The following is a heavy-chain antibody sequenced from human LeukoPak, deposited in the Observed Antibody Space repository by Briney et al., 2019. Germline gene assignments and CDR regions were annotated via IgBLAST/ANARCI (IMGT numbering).Heavy chain of an antibody. D-gene: IGHD1-1*01. CDR2: IYYSGST. V-gene: IGHV4-59*01. CDR1: GGSISSYY. J-gene: IGHJ4*02. Sequence: SETLSLTCTVSGGSISSYYWSWIRQPPGKGLEWIGYIYYSGSTNYNPSLKSRVTISVDTSKTQFSLKLSSVTAADTAVYYCARDGSYPGRPFDYWGQGTLVTVSS. CDR3: ARDGSYPGRPFDY.